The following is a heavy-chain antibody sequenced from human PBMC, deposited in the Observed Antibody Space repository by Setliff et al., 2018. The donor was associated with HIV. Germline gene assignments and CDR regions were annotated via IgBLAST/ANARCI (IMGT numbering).Heavy chain of an antibody. Sequence: ASVKVSCKTSGYAFTDYSIHWVRQAPGQGLEWMGRINPDSRGTNYAQTFQGRVTMTRDTSVSTAYMELSRLKSDDTAVFYCARGVKGIATTGKYYFDYWGQGTLVTVS. CDR1: GYAFTDYS. CDR2: INPDSRGT. V-gene: IGHV1-2*06. D-gene: IGHD6-13*01. J-gene: IGHJ4*02. CDR3: ARGVKGIATTGKYYFDY.